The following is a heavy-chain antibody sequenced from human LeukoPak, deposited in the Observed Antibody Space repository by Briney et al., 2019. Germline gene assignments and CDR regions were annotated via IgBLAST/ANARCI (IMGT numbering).Heavy chain of an antibody. Sequence: ASVKVSCKASGYTFTGYYMHWVRQAPGQGLEWMGWINPNSGGTNYAQKFQGWVTMTRDTSISTAYMELSRLRSDDTAVYYCARDSSSLYSSSWYLRHWFDPWGQGTRVTVSS. CDR3: ARDSSSLYSSSWYLRHWFDP. D-gene: IGHD6-13*01. J-gene: IGHJ5*02. V-gene: IGHV1-2*04. CDR1: GYTFTGYY. CDR2: INPNSGGT.